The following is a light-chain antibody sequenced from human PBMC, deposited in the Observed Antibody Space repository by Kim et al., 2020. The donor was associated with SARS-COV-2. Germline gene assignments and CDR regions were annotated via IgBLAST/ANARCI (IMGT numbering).Light chain of an antibody. J-gene: IGKJ1*01. V-gene: IGKV1-39*01. CDR1: QSISSY. CDR2: TSS. Sequence: DIQMTQSPSSLSASVGDRVTITCRASQSISSYLNWYQQKPGKAPKLLIYTSSSLQSGVPSRFSGSGSGTDFTLTISSLQPEDFATDYCRQSYITPQKFGQGTKVDIK. CDR3: RQSYITPQK.